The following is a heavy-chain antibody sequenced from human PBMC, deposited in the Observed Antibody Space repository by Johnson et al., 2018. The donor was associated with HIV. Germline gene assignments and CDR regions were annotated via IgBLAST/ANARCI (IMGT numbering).Heavy chain of an antibody. J-gene: IGHJ3*02. CDR1: GFTFDDYG. CDR2: ISYDGRNK. Sequence: QVQLVESGGGVVRPGGSLRLSCAASGFTFDDYGMSWVRQAPGKGLEWVAIISYDGRNKYYADSVKGRFTISRDNSKNTLYLQMNSLKTEDTAVYYCATGFGPAFEMWGQGTMVTVSS. D-gene: IGHD3-16*01. V-gene: IGHV3-30*03. CDR3: ATGFGPAFEM.